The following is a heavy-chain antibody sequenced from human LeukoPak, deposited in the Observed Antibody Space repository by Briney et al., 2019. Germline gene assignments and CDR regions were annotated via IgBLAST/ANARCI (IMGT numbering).Heavy chain of an antibody. CDR1: GGSIRSSYYY. CDR2: IYDSGST. V-gene: IGHV4-39*02. Sequence: SETLSLTCTVSGGSIRSSYYYWGWIRQPPGKGLEWIGSIYDSGSTYYNPSLKSRVTISVDTSKNQFSLKLNSVTAADTAVYYCARDPAEADRWGQGTLVTVSS. J-gene: IGHJ5*02. CDR3: ARDPAEADR.